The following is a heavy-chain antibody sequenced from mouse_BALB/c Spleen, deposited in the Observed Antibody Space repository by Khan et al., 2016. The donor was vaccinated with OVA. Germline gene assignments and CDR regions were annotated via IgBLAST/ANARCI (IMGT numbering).Heavy chain of an antibody. D-gene: IGHD1-2*01. Sequence: EVELVESGGGLVQPGGSRKLSCAASGFTFSDYGMAWVRQAPGKGPEWVAFISDLAYTIYYADTVTGRFTISSENAKNTLYLEMSSLRSEDRAIYYWARGGGTAPFAYWGPGTLVTVSA. J-gene: IGHJ3*01. CDR1: GFTFSDYG. CDR2: ISDLAYTI. V-gene: IGHV5-15*02. CDR3: ARGGGTAPFAY.